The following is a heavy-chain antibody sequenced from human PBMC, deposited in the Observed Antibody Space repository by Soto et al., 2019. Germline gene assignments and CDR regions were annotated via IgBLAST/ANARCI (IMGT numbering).Heavy chain of an antibody. V-gene: IGHV3-21*01. Sequence: LRLSCAASGFTFSSYSMNWVRQAPGKGLEWVSSISSSSSYIYYADSVKGRFTISRDNAKNSLYLQMNSLRAEDTAVYYCARGERLSVGTDVWGQGTTVTVSS. D-gene: IGHD1-1*01. CDR1: GFTFSSYS. CDR2: ISSSSSYI. J-gene: IGHJ6*02. CDR3: ARGERLSVGTDV.